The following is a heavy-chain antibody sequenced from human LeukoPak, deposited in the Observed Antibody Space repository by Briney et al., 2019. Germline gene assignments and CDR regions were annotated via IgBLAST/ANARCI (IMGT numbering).Heavy chain of an antibody. D-gene: IGHD3-10*01. J-gene: IGHJ4*02. CDR2: IRGSGGST. Sequence: GGSLRLSCAASGFTFSSYGMSWVRQAPGKGLEWVSAIRGSGGSTSYADSVKGRFTISRDNSKNALYLQMNSLRAEDTAVYYCATYRTPTYYGSGSYYVDYWGQGTLVTVSS. CDR3: ATYRTPTYYGSGSYYVDY. CDR1: GFTFSSYG. V-gene: IGHV3-23*01.